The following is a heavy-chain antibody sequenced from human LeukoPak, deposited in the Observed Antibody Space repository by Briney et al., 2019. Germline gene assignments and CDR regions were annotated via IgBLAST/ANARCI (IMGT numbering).Heavy chain of an antibody. CDR2: IYYSGST. CDR1: GGSISSSSYY. J-gene: IGHJ4*02. Sequence: SETLSLTCTVSGGSISSSSYYWGWIRQPPGKGLEWIGSIYYSGSTYYNPSLKSRVTISVDTSKNQFSLKLSSVTAADTAVYYCARVSREYSSGWNLDYWGQGTLVTVSS. V-gene: IGHV4-39*01. D-gene: IGHD6-19*01. CDR3: ARVSREYSSGWNLDY.